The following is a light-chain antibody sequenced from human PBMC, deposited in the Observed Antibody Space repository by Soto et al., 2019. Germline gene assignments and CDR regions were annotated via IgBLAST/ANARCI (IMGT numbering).Light chain of an antibody. CDR1: QSVSSYY. J-gene: IGKJ1*01. V-gene: IGKV3-20*01. CDR2: AAS. CDR3: QQCGSSPWT. Sequence: EIVLTQSPGTLSLSPGERATLSCRASQSVSSYYLAWYQQKPGQAPRLLIYAASSRAPGIPDRFSGGGSGTDFTLTISRLEPEDFAVYYCQQCGSSPWTFGQGTKVEIK.